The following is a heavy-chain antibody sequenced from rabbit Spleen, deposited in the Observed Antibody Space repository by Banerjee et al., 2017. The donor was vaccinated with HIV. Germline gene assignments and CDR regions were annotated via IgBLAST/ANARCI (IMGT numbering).Heavy chain of an antibody. CDR2: IGASTGST. V-gene: IGHV1S40*01. CDR3: ARNYVNAFDP. CDR1: GFDFSTNT. D-gene: IGHD1-1*01. Sequence: QSLEESGGDLVKPGASLTLTCTASGFDFSTNTMCWVRQAPGKGLEWIACIGASTGSTYYASWAKGRFTISKTSSTTVTLQMTSLTAADTATYFCARNYVNAFDPWGQGTLVTVS. J-gene: IGHJ2*01.